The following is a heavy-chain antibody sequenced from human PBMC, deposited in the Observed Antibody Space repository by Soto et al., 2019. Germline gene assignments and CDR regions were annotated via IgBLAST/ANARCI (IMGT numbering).Heavy chain of an antibody. CDR2: INPSGGST. Sequence: QVQLVQSGAEVKKPGASVKVSCKASGYTFTTYYMHWVRQAPGQVLEWMGIINPSGGSTSYAQKFQGKVNMNRDTSTRKVHMELSSLRSEYTAVYYCARVLPTYHYDYYGMDVWGQETTVTFSS. D-gene: IGHD2-2*01. J-gene: IGHJ6*02. V-gene: IGHV1-46*01. CDR3: ARVLPTYHYDYYGMDV. CDR1: GYTFTTYY.